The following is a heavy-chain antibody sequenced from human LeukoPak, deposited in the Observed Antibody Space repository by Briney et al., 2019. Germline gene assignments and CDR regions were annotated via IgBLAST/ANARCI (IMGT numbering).Heavy chain of an antibody. CDR2: IYYSGST. Sequence: SEPLSLTCTVSGGYISSYYWSWLRQPPGKGLEWIGYIYYSGSTHYNPSLKSRVTISVDTSKNQFSLKLSSVTAADTAVYYCARVVGGRYCSGGSCYGEYYYGMDVWGQGTTVTVSS. J-gene: IGHJ6*02. CDR3: ARVVGGRYCSGGSCYGEYYYGMDV. CDR1: GGYISSYY. D-gene: IGHD2-15*01. V-gene: IGHV4-59*01.